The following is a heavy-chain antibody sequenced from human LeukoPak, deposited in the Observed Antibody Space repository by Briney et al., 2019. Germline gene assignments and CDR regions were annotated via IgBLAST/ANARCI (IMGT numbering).Heavy chain of an antibody. Sequence: PGGSLRLSCAASGFIFSSCSMSWVRQAPGKGLEWLSYISSSNHAIYYADSVKGRFTISRDNAKNSLFLQMNSLRDEDTAVYYCARGYYSLGYFDYWGQGALVTVSS. V-gene: IGHV3-48*02. CDR3: ARGYYSLGYFDY. CDR2: ISSSNHAI. J-gene: IGHJ4*02. D-gene: IGHD3-22*01. CDR1: GFIFSSCS.